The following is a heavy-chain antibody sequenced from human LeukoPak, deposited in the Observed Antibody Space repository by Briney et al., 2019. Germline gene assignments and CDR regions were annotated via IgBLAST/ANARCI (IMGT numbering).Heavy chain of an antibody. CDR1: GGSISSSNW. J-gene: IGHJ6*03. CDR2: IYHSGST. V-gene: IGHV4-4*02. Sequence: KPSETLSLTCAVSGGSISSSNWWSWVRQPPGKGLEWIGEIYHSGSTNYNPSLKSRVTISVDKSKNQFSLKLSSVTAADTAVYYCARVYAATVTYYYYYYMDVWGKGTTVTVSS. D-gene: IGHD4-17*01. CDR3: ARVYAATVTYYYYYYMDV.